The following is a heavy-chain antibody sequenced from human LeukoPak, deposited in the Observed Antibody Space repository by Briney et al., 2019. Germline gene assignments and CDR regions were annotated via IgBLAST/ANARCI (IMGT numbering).Heavy chain of an antibody. Sequence: PSETLSLTCTVSGGSISSYYWSWIRQPPGKGLEWIGSISYSGTTYYNPSLKSRVTISADTSKSQFSLNLSSVTAADTAIYYCARHFDFWGQGTTVTVSS. V-gene: IGHV4-59*05. CDR3: ARHFDF. CDR1: GGSISSYY. J-gene: IGHJ6*02. D-gene: IGHD3-3*02. CDR2: ISYSGTT.